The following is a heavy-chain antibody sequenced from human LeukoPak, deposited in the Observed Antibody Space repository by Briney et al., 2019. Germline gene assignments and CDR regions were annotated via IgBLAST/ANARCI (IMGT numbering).Heavy chain of an antibody. CDR2: IYYSGST. CDR3: ATSKRTTVTTRFDP. Sequence: SETLSLTCTVSGGSISSSSYYWGWIRQPPRKGLEWIGSIYYSGSTYYNPSLKSRVTLSVDTSKNQFSLKLSSVTAADTAVYYCATSKRTTVTTRFDPWGQGWLVTVSS. D-gene: IGHD4-17*01. V-gene: IGHV4-39*01. J-gene: IGHJ5*01. CDR1: GGSISSSSYY.